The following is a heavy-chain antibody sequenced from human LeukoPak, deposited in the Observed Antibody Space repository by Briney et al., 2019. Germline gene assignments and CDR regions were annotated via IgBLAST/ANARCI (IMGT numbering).Heavy chain of an antibody. Sequence: PGGSLRLSCAASGFTVSSNYMSWVRQPPGKGLEWIGEIYHSGSTNYNPSLKSRVTISVDKSKNQFSLKLSSVTAADTAVYYCARTEWEPYYFDYWGQGTLVTVSS. CDR1: GFTVSSNY. J-gene: IGHJ4*02. V-gene: IGHV4-4*02. CDR2: IYHSGST. CDR3: ARTEWEPYYFDY. D-gene: IGHD1-26*01.